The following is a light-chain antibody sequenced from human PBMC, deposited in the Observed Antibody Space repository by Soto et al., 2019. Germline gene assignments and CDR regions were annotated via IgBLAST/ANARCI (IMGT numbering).Light chain of an antibody. J-gene: IGLJ2*01. CDR3: QTWGTGIHVV. CDR2: LDSDGSH. V-gene: IGLV4-69*01. CDR1: SGHSSYA. Sequence: QLVQTQSPSASASLGASVKSTCTLSSGHSSYAIAWHQQQPEKGPRYLMKLDSDGSHTKGDAIPDRFSGSSSGAERYLTISSLQSEDEADYYCQTWGTGIHVVFGGGTKLTVL.